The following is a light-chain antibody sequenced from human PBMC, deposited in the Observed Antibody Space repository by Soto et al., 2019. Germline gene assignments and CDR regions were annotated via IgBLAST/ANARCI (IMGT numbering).Light chain of an antibody. Sequence: QSVLTQPPSVSGAPGQRVTISCTGSSSNIGAGYDVHWYQQLPGTAPKLLIYGNSNRPSGVPDRFSGSKSGTSASLAITGLQAADEADYYCQSYDSSLSGCVFGGGTQLTVL. J-gene: IGLJ3*02. CDR2: GNS. V-gene: IGLV1-40*01. CDR3: QSYDSSLSGCV. CDR1: SSNIGAGYD.